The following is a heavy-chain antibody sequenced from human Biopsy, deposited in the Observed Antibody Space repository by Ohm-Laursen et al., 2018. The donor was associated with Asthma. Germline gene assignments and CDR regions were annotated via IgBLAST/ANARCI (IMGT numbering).Heavy chain of an antibody. CDR1: GGSISSFY. Sequence: SQTLSLTWSVYGGSISSFYWSWIRQSPEKGLEWMGYVYWTGSTYYNPSLKSRVSISIDTSKNQFSLKLSSVTAADTAVYYCARAQDYYGSRGYYRSFDYWGQGTPVTVSS. CDR2: VYWTGST. V-gene: IGHV4-59*12. J-gene: IGHJ4*02. D-gene: IGHD3-22*01. CDR3: ARAQDYYGSRGYYRSFDY.